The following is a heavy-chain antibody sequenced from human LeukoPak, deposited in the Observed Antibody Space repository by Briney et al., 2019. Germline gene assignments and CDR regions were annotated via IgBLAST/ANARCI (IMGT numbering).Heavy chain of an antibody. D-gene: IGHD4-17*01. V-gene: IGHV4-30-2*01. J-gene: IGHJ4*02. CDR3: AGYGDYFDY. CDR1: GGSISSGGYS. CDR2: IYPSGST. Sequence: SQTLSLTCAVSGGSISSGGYSWSWIRQPPGKGLEWIGYIYPSGSTYYNPSLKSRVTISVDTSKNQFSLKLSSVTAADTAVYYCAGYGDYFDYWGQGTLVTVSS.